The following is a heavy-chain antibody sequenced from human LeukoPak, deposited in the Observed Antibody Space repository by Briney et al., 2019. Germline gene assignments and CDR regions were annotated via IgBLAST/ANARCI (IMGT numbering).Heavy chain of an antibody. J-gene: IGHJ6*03. CDR2: LYYSVST. CDR3: AMSPSVLTLSYTDYDFSMDV. Sequence: SETLSLTCSVSGASINNKNCYWVWIRQPPGKGLEWIGSLYYSVSTYYNPSLKSRVTISGDTSKNQFSLNLSSVTSADTAKYYCAMSPSVLTLSYTDYDFSMDVWGKGTTVTVSS. D-gene: IGHD5/OR15-5a*01. V-gene: IGHV4-39*01. CDR1: GASINNKNCY.